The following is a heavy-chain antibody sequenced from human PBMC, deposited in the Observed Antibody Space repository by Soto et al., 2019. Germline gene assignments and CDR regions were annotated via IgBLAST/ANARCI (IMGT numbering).Heavy chain of an antibody. CDR2: IYPGDSGT. CDR3: ARLFDTGGWYDY. J-gene: IGHJ4*02. Sequence: LGESLKISCKGSGYSFNINWIGWVRQMPGKGLERMGIIYPGDSGTRYSPSFQGQVTISADKSITTAYLQWSSLRASDSAMYYCARLFDTGGWYDYWGQGTLVTVSS. CDR1: GYSFNINW. D-gene: IGHD6-19*01. V-gene: IGHV5-51*01.